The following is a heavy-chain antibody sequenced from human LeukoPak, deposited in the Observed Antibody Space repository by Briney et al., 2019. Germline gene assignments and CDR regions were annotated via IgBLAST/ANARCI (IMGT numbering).Heavy chain of an antibody. Sequence: ASVKVSCKASGDTFAGYYLHWVRQAPGQGLEWMGWINANSGVTDYAQRFQGRVTMTTDMSITTAYMELNRVTSDDAAVYYCATGGGSSGYPEYWGQGTLVTVSS. J-gene: IGHJ4*02. V-gene: IGHV1-2*02. CDR3: ATGGGSSGYPEY. D-gene: IGHD3-22*01. CDR2: INANSGVT. CDR1: GDTFAGYY.